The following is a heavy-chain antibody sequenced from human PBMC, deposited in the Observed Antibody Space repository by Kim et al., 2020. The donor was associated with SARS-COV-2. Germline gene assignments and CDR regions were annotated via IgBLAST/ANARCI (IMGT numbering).Heavy chain of an antibody. Sequence: SQTLSLTCTVSGGSISNTSSYWGWIRQPPGKRLEWIGSIDYTGSIFYSSPLTSRISISVDTSQNLFSLNLMSVTAANTHLYYCPRQGYHFLSGYGYFDSW. J-gene: IGHJ4*01. D-gene: IGHD3-9*01. V-gene: IGHV4-39*02. CDR1: GGSISNTSSY. CDR2: IDYTGSI. CDR3: PRQGYHFLSGYGYFDS.